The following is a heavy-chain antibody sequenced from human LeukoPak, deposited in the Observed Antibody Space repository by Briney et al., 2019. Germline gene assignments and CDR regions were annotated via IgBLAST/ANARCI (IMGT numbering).Heavy chain of an antibody. V-gene: IGHV1-2*06. CDR1: GYTFTGYY. D-gene: IGHD3-3*01. J-gene: IGHJ5*02. CDR3: ARDSRTIIGVVISWFDP. CDR2: INPNSGGA. Sequence: GASVKVSCKASGYTFTGYYMHWVRQAPGQGLEGMGRINPNSGGANYAQKFQGRVTMTRDTSISTAYMELSRLRSDDTAVYYCARDSRTIIGVVISWFDPWGQGTLVTVSS.